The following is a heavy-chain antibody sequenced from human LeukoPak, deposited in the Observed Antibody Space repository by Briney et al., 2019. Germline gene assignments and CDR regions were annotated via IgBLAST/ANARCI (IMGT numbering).Heavy chain of an antibody. D-gene: IGHD2-21*01. CDR2: IRYDGSNK. CDR1: GFTFSSYG. J-gene: IGHJ4*02. CDR3: VIVVSYY. V-gene: IGHV3-30*02. Sequence: TGGSLRLSCAASGFTFSSYGMHWVRQAPGKGLEWVAFIRYDGSNKYYADSVKGRFTISRDNAKNSLYLQMNSLRAEDTAVYYCVIVVSYYWGQGTLVTVSS.